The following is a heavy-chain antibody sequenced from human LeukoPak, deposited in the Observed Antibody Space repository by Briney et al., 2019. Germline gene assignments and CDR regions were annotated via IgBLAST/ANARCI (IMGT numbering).Heavy chain of an antibody. CDR3: ARAPVTSCRGAYCYPFDY. Sequence: GGSLRLSCAASGFTFNSYSMNWVRQAPGKGLEWVSAISGSGGSTYYADSVKGRFTISRDNSKNTLYLQMNSLRAEDTAVYYCARAPVTSCRGAYCYPFDYWGQGTLVTVSS. CDR1: GFTFNSYS. J-gene: IGHJ4*02. V-gene: IGHV3-23*01. D-gene: IGHD2-21*01. CDR2: ISGSGGST.